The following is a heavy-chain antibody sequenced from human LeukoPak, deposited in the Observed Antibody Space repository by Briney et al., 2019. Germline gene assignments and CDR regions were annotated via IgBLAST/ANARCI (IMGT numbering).Heavy chain of an antibody. CDR1: GGSISSYY. V-gene: IGHV4-59*08. D-gene: IGHD4-11*01. J-gene: IGHJ6*03. CDR2: IYYSGST. Sequence: SETLSLTCTVSGGSISSYYWSWIRKPPGKGLEWIGYIYYSGSTNYNPSLKSRVTISVDTSKNQFSLKLSSVTAADTAVYYCARVGPLTTVTTRHMDVWGKGTTVTVSS. CDR3: ARVGPLTTVTTRHMDV.